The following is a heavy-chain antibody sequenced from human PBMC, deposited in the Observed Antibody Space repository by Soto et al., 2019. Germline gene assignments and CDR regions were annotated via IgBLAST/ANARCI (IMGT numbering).Heavy chain of an antibody. CDR1: GGTFSSYA. D-gene: IGHD4-4*01. CDR2: IIPIFGTA. J-gene: IGHJ3*02. Sequence: QVQLVQSGAEVKKPGSSVKVSCKASGGTFSSYAFSWVRQAPGQGLEWMGGIIPIFGTANYAPKCQGRVTITADESSSTAYMERSSLRSEDTAVYYCARDSAVATHAFDIWGQGTMVTVSS. CDR3: ARDSAVATHAFDI. V-gene: IGHV1-69*12.